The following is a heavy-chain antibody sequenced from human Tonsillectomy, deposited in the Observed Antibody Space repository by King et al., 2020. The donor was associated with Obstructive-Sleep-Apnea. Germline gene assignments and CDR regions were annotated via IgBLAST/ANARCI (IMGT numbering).Heavy chain of an antibody. V-gene: IGHV3-23*04. CDR2: ISGSGGST. CDR3: ARRAPVEYYFDF. D-gene: IGHD2-2*01. Sequence: VQLVESGGGLVQPGGSLRLSCAASGFTFTSYAMSVVRQAPGKGLEWVSRISGSGGSTQSANSVKGRFTISRDNSKNTLYLQMNSLRVEDTAVYYCARRAPVEYYFDFWGQGTLVTVSS. CDR1: GFTFTSYA. J-gene: IGHJ4*02.